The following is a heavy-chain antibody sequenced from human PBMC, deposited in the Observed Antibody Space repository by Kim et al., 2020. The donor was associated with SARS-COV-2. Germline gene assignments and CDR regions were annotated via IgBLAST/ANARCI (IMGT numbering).Heavy chain of an antibody. D-gene: IGHD3-3*01. V-gene: IGHV4-34*01. CDR1: GGSFSGYY. CDR3: ARGRSGYYIAYYYYYMDV. CDR2: INHSGST. J-gene: IGHJ6*03. Sequence: SETLSLTCAVYGGSFSGYYWSWIRQPPGKGLEWIGEINHSGSTNYNPSLKSRVTISVDTSKNQFSLKLSSVTAADTAVYYCARGRSGYYIAYYYYYMDVWGKGTTVTVSS.